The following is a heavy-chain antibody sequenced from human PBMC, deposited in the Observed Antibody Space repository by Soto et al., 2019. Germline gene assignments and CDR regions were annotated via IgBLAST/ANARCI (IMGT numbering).Heavy chain of an antibody. Sequence: QVQLVQSGAEVKKPGSSVQVSCKASGGTFSSYAISWVRQAPGQGLEWMGGIIPIFGTANYAQKFQGRVTITADECTSTAYMELSSLRSEDTAVYYCARGIEQREMIVVNPLDYWGQGTLVTVSS. J-gene: IGHJ4*02. CDR3: ARGIEQREMIVVNPLDY. CDR1: GGTFSSYA. CDR2: IIPIFGTA. V-gene: IGHV1-69*12. D-gene: IGHD3-22*01.